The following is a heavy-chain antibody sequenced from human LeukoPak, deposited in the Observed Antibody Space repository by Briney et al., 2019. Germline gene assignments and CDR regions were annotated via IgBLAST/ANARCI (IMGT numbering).Heavy chain of an antibody. CDR2: INTNTENP. D-gene: IGHD4-23*01. CDR3: ARDMADGGKSYYYYYGLDV. Sequence: GASVKVSCKASGYTFTSYAINWVRQAPGQGLEWMGWINTNTENPTYAQGFTGRFVFSLDTSVSTAYLQISSLKAEDTAVYYCARDMADGGKSYYYYYGLDVWGQGTTVTVSS. V-gene: IGHV7-4-1*02. CDR1: GYTFTSYA. J-gene: IGHJ6*02.